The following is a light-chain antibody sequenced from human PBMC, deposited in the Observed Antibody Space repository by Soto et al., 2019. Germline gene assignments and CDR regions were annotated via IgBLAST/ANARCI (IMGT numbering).Light chain of an antibody. CDR3: NSYTSSSTYV. J-gene: IGLJ1*01. CDR1: SSDVGGYNY. V-gene: IGLV2-14*01. CDR2: DVS. Sequence: QSVLTQPASVSGSPGQSITISCTGTSSDVGGYNYVSWYQQHPGKAPKLMIYDVSNRPSGVSNRFSGSKSGNTASLTISGLQAEDEADDYCNSYTSSSTYVFGTGTKATVL.